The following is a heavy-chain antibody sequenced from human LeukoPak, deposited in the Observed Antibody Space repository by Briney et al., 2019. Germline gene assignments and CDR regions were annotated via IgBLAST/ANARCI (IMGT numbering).Heavy chain of an antibody. CDR3: TRTDRAYCGATG. CDR1: GGSISSNNW. J-gene: IGHJ4*02. CDR2: THHSGRT. Sequence: PSGTLSLTCAVSGGSISSNNWWSWVRQPPGKGLGWIGETHHSGRTNHNPSLKSRVTISVDKSKNQFSLKLSSVTAADTAVYYCTRTDRAYCGATGWGQGTLVTVSS. D-gene: IGHD2-21*01. V-gene: IGHV4-4*02.